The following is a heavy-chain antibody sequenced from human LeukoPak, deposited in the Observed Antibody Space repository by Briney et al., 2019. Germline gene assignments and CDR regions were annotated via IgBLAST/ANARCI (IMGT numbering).Heavy chain of an antibody. Sequence: GRFTISRDNAKNSLYLQMNSLRAEDTAVYYCARDRAYCGGDCYSRDAFDIWGQGTMVTVSS. CDR3: ARDRAYCGGDCYSRDAFDI. D-gene: IGHD2-21*02. V-gene: IGHV3-11*06. J-gene: IGHJ3*02.